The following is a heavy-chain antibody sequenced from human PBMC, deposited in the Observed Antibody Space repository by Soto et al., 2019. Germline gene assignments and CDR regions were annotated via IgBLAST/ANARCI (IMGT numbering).Heavy chain of an antibody. CDR1: EYTFTDYY. CDR3: ATAAYSTSWYDF. Sequence: QVQLVQSGAEVKKPGASVKLSCKSSEYTFTDYYIHWVRQAPGQGLEWMGLINPSGGSTSNAQKFQGRVTMTRDTSMSTVYMELSSLRSEDTAVYFWATAAYSTSWYDFWGQGTLVTVSS. D-gene: IGHD6-13*01. CDR2: INPSGGST. V-gene: IGHV1-46*01. J-gene: IGHJ5*01.